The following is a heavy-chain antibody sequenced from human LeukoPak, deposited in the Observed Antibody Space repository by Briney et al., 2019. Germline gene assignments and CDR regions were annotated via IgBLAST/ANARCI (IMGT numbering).Heavy chain of an antibody. CDR3: ARNGYTKSWTHLDY. Sequence: PSETLSLTCTVSSGSIRSYHWAWIRQPAGQTLEWIGRIYTTGDTDYNPSLKSRVTMSVDTSKNQFSLNLRSVTTADTAFYYCARNGYTKSWTHLDYWGQGILVSVSS. V-gene: IGHV4-4*07. CDR1: SGSIRSYH. D-gene: IGHD3/OR15-3a*01. J-gene: IGHJ4*02. CDR2: IYTTGDT.